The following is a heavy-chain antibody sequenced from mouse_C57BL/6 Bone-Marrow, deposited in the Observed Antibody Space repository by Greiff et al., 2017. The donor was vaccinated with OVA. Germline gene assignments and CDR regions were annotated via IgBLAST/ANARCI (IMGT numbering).Heavy chain of an antibody. Sequence: EVKLMESGDGLVKPGGSLKLSCAASGFTFSSYAMSWVRQTPEKRLEWVAYISSGGDYIYYADTVKGRFTISRDNARNTLYLQMSSLKSEDTAMYYCTRDGYYAMDYWGQGTSVTVSS. CDR2: ISSGGDYI. CDR1: GFTFSSYA. V-gene: IGHV5-9-1*02. D-gene: IGHD2-3*01. CDR3: TRDGYYAMDY. J-gene: IGHJ4*01.